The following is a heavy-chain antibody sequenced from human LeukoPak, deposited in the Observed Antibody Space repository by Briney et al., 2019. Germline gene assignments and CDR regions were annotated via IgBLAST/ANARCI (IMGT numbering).Heavy chain of an antibody. CDR2: ISSSSSYI. D-gene: IGHD2-2*02. J-gene: IGHJ6*03. CDR1: GFTFSSYS. Sequence: GGSLRLSCAASGFTFSSYSMNWVRQAPGKGLEWVSSISSSSSYIYYADSVKGRFTISRDNAKNSLYLQMNSLRAEDTAVYYCARDKVTAAIEGNYYYYMDVWGKGTTVTVSS. CDR3: ARDKVTAAIEGNYYYYMDV. V-gene: IGHV3-21*01.